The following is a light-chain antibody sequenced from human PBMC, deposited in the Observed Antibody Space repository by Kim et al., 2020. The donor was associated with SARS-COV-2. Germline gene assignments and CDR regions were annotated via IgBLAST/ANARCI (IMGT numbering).Light chain of an antibody. CDR2: EVN. J-gene: IGLJ2*01. CDR3: ISYAGSNRVI. V-gene: IGLV2-8*01. CDR1: SSDVGGYNY. Sequence: GQSVTISCTGTSSDVGGYNYVSWHQQHPGKAPKLMIYEVNKRPSGVPDRFSGSKSGNTASLTVSGLQAEDEAQYYCISYAGSNRVIFGGGTQLTVL.